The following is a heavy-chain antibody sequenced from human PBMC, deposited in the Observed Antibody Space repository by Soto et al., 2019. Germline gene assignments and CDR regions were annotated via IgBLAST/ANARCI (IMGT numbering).Heavy chain of an antibody. CDR2: IDYSGRT. CDR1: GGCISSRTYY. Sequence: SETLSLTCTVSGGCISSRTYYWGWIRQPPGKGLEWIGSIDYSGRTYYNPSLKSRVTIALDTSDKQFSLKLSSVTVADTAVYYCGRHPYCYDSGPRRLDDWGPGTLVTVSP. D-gene: IGHD3-10*01. V-gene: IGHV4-39*01. CDR3: GRHPYCYDSGPRRLDD. J-gene: IGHJ4*02.